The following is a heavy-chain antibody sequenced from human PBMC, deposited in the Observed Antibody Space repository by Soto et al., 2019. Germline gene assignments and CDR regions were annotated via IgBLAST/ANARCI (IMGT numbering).Heavy chain of an antibody. J-gene: IGHJ6*02. CDR3: ARGGYYYYYYGMAV. V-gene: IGHV4-34*01. Sequence: QVQLQQWGAGLLKPSETLSLTCAVYGGSFSGYYWSWIRQPPGKGLEWIGEINHSGSTNYNPSLKSRVTISVDTSTNQFSLKLSSVTAADTAVYYCARGGYYYYYYGMAVWGQGTTVTVSS. D-gene: IGHD3-10*01. CDR2: INHSGST. CDR1: GGSFSGYY.